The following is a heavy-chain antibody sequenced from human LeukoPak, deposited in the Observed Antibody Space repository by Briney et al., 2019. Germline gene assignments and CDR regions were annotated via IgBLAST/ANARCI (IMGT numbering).Heavy chain of an antibody. D-gene: IGHD5-12*01. CDR2: IWYDGSNK. Sequence: QPGGSLRLSCAASGFTFSSYGMHWVRQAPGKGLEWVAVIWYDGSNKYYADFVKGRFTISRDNSKNTLYLQMNSLRAEDTAVYYCARGGGYVPYYFDYWGQGTLVTVSS. J-gene: IGHJ4*02. CDR3: ARGGGYVPYYFDY. V-gene: IGHV3-33*01. CDR1: GFTFSSYG.